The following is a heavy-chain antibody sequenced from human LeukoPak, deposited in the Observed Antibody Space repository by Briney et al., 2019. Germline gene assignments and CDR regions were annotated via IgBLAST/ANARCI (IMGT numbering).Heavy chain of an antibody. Sequence: GASVKFSCKASGYTFTSYAMHWVRQAPGQRLEWMGWINAGNGNTKYSQKFQGRVTITRDTSASTAYMELSSLRSEDTAVYYCARWKVRGVITTGTDDYWGQGTLVTVSS. J-gene: IGHJ4*02. CDR3: ARWKVRGVITTGTDDY. D-gene: IGHD3-10*01. CDR1: GYTFTSYA. V-gene: IGHV1-3*01. CDR2: INAGNGNT.